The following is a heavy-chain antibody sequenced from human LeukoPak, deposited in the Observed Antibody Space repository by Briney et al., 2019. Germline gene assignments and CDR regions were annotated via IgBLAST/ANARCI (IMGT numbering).Heavy chain of an antibody. Sequence: SETLSLTCTVFGGSISSYYWSWIRQPPGKGLEWIGYIYYSGSTNYNPSLKSRVTISVDTSKNQFSLKLSSVTAADTAVYYCARVNPPYYYDSSGYSVDIWGQGTMVTVSS. J-gene: IGHJ3*02. V-gene: IGHV4-59*08. CDR3: ARVNPPYYYDSSGYSVDI. D-gene: IGHD3-22*01. CDR1: GGSISSYY. CDR2: IYYSGST.